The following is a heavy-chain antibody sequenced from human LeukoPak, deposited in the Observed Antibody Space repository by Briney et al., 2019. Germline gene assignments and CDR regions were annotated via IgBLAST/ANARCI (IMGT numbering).Heavy chain of an antibody. CDR3: ARHPSGRMWLQQGGWFDP. D-gene: IGHD5-24*01. J-gene: IGHJ5*02. Sequence: SETLSLTCTVSGGSISSSNYYWGWIRQPPGKGLEWIGSMYHNGSTYYNPSLKSRVTISVDTSKNQFSLKLTSVTAADTAVYYCARHPSGRMWLQQGGWFDPWGQGTLVTVSS. V-gene: IGHV4-39*01. CDR2: MYHNGST. CDR1: GGSISSSNYY.